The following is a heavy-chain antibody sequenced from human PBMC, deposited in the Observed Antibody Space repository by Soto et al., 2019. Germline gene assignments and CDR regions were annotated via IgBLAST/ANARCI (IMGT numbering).Heavy chain of an antibody. J-gene: IGHJ4*02. D-gene: IGHD6-13*01. CDR1: GGSISSGGYY. Sequence: SETLSLTCTVSGGSISSGGYYWSWIRQHPGKGLEWIGYIYYSGSTNYNPSLKSRVTISVDTSKNQFSLKLSSVTAADTAVYYCATSYGNAWYTYWGQGTQVTVSS. CDR2: IYYSGST. V-gene: IGHV4-31*03. CDR3: ATSYGNAWYTY.